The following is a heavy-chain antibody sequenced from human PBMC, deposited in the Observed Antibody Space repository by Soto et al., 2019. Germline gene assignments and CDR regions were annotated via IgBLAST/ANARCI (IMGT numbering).Heavy chain of an antibody. CDR1: GFTFSRYW. CDR2: IKEAGSEK. V-gene: IGHV3-7*04. Sequence: ELQLVESGGGLVQPGGSLRLSCAASGFTFSRYWMSWVRQAPGKGLEWVANIKEAGSEKFYVDSVKGRFTISRDNAKNSLYLQMNSLRAEDTAVYYCTRDPSNTRADSHFDLWGRGTLVTVSS. J-gene: IGHJ2*01. CDR3: TRDPSNTRADSHFDL. D-gene: IGHD3-3*01.